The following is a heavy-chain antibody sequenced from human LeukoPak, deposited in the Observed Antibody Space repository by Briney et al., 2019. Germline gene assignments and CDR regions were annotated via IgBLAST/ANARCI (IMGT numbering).Heavy chain of an antibody. CDR2: IYFDDNT. D-gene: IGHD3-22*01. V-gene: IGHV4-39*01. J-gene: IGHJ5*02. CDR1: GGSIGSSSYY. Sequence: PETLSLTCTVSGGSIGSSSYYWGWIRQSPGKGLEWIGTIYFDDNTFQNPSLKSRVTMSLDMSKSQFSLRLSSVTAADTAVYYCARQSSGYYYGWFDPWGQGTLVTVSS. CDR3: ARQSSGYYYGWFDP.